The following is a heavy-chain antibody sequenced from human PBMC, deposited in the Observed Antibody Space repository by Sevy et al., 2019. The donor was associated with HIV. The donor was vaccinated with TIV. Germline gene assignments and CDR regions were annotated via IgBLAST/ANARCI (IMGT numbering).Heavy chain of an antibody. J-gene: IGHJ5*02. CDR2: INQDASEI. CDR1: GFTFSTSW. V-gene: IGHV3-7*01. Sequence: GESLKISCAASGFTFSTSWMHWVRQAPGKGLEWVANINQDASEIYYVDSVKGRFTISRDNAKNSLYLQMNSLRVKDTAVYSCAGPRFDPWGQGTLVTVSS. CDR3: AGPRFDP.